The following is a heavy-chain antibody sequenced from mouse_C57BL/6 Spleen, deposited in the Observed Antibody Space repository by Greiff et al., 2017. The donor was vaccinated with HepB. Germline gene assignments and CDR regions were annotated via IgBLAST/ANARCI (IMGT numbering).Heavy chain of an antibody. CDR3: ARWGTTVVARGGYY. V-gene: IGHV1-81*01. J-gene: IGHJ2*01. D-gene: IGHD1-1*01. CDR2: IYPRSGNT. CDR1: GYTFTSYG. Sequence: QVQLQQSGAELARPGASVKLSCKASGYTFTSYGISWVKQRTGQGLEWIGEIYPRSGNTYYNEKFKGKATLTADKSSSTAYMELRSLTSEDSAVYFCARWGTTVVARGGYYWGQGTTLTVSS.